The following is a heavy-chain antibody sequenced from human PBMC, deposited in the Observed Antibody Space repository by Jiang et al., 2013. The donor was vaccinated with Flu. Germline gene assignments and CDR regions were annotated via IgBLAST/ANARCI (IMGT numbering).Heavy chain of an antibody. CDR1: YW. CDR3: AREEGISGTDAWYFDL. D-gene: IGHD1-20*01. V-gene: IGHV3-7*03. CDR2: KKDGSEQ. J-gene: IGHJ2*01. Sequence: YWMSWVRPRRPGKGLGVGGRHKKDGSEQNYVNSVKGRFTISRDNAKKSLELQMNRLRAEDTAVYYCAREEGISGTDAWYFDLWGRGTLVTVSS.